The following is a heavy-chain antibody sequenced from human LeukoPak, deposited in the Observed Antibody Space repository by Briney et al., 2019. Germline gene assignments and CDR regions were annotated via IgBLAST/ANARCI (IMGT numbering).Heavy chain of an antibody. CDR2: MNPSNGNT. CDR1: GYTFTNYA. D-gene: IGHD5-24*01. V-gene: IGHV1-8*01. Sequence: ASVKVSCKASGYTFTNYAINWVRQATGQGLEWMGWMNPSNGNTGFAQKFQGRLTMTRDTSISTAYMELSSPRSEDTAIYFCARGSSEEMATIAYWGQGTLVTVSS. CDR3: ARGSSEEMATIAY. J-gene: IGHJ4*02.